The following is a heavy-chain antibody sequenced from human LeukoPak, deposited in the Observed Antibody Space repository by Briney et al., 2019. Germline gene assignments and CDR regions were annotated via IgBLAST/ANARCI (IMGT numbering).Heavy chain of an antibody. Sequence: ASVKVSCKASGYTFTSYYMHWVRQAPGQGLEWMGIINPSAGSTSYAQKFQGRVTMTRDTSTSTVYMELSSLRSEDTAVYYCAREDAEIIVVVTASNAFDIWGQGTMVTVSS. V-gene: IGHV1-46*01. CDR3: AREDAEIIVVVTASNAFDI. D-gene: IGHD2-21*02. J-gene: IGHJ3*02. CDR2: INPSAGST. CDR1: GYTFTSYY.